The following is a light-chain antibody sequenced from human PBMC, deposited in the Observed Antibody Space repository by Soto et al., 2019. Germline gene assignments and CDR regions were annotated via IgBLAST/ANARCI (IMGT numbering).Light chain of an antibody. V-gene: IGKV1-39*01. J-gene: IGKJ3*01. CDR2: AAS. Sequence: IQLTQSPSSLSSSLLDTLPTTCRASQSISSYLNWYQQKPGKAPKLLIYAASSWQSGVPSRFSGSGSGTDFTLTISSLQPEDFATYYCQQSYSSLTFGPGTKVDI. CDR3: QQSYSSLT. CDR1: QSISSY.